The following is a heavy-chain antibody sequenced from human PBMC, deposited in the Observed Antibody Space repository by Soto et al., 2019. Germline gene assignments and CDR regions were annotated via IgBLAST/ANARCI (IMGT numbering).Heavy chain of an antibody. CDR3: AKALSTDYYMDV. V-gene: IGHV3-23*01. D-gene: IGHD1-1*01. CDR2: ISGSGGST. Sequence: GGSLRLSCAASGCTFSSYAMSCVRQAPGKGLEWVSAISGSGGSTYYADSVKGRFTISRDNSKNTLYLQMNSLRAEDTAVYYCAKALSTDYYMDVWGKGTTVTVSS. J-gene: IGHJ6*03. CDR1: GCTFSSYA.